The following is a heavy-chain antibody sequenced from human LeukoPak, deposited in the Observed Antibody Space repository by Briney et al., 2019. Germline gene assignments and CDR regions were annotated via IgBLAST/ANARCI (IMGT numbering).Heavy chain of an antibody. CDR1: GFTFSSYW. CDR3: AKDRSTSNILTGYQDN. D-gene: IGHD3-9*01. V-gene: IGHV3-30*18. Sequence: PGGSLRLSCAASGFTFSSYWMSWVRQAPGKGLEWVAVISYDGGNKHYADPVKGRFTISRDNSRNTLYPQMNSLRAEDTAVYYCAKDRSTSNILTGYQDNWGQGTLVTVSS. CDR2: ISYDGGNK. J-gene: IGHJ4*02.